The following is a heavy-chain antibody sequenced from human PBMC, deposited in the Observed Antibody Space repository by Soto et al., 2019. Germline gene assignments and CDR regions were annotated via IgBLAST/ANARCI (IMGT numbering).Heavy chain of an antibody. CDR2: IYISGNT. CDR3: ARGVLRYYRYGMDV. CDR1: GDSVSSYY. Sequence: QVQLQESGPGLVKPSETLSLSCTVSGDSVSSYYWSWIRQLPGRGLEWIGYIYISGNTNYNPSLKSRVTISRDTSKNQFSLNLKSVTAADTAVYYCARGVLRYYRYGMDVWGQWTTVTVSS. J-gene: IGHJ6*02. V-gene: IGHV4-59*02.